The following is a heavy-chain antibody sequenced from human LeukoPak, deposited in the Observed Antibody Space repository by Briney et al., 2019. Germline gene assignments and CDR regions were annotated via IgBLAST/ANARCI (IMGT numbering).Heavy chain of an antibody. Sequence: GGSLRLSCAASGFTFDDYAMHWVRQAPGKGLEGVSSISWNSGSIGYADSVKGRFTISRDNAKNSLYLQMNSLRAEDTALYYCAKAGVIGGYTLIDYWGQGTLVTVSS. D-gene: IGHD5-12*01. J-gene: IGHJ4*02. V-gene: IGHV3-9*01. CDR1: GFTFDDYA. CDR3: AKAGVIGGYTLIDY. CDR2: ISWNSGSI.